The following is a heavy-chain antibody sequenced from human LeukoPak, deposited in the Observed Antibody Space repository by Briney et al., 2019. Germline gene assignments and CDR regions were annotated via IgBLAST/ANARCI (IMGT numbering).Heavy chain of an antibody. Sequence: SETLSLTCTVSGASFSSYYWSWIPQPPGKGLEWIGYFYYSGTTNYNYNPSLKSRVTMSVDTSKNQFSLKLYSVTAADTAVYYCARDRRPEGFDYWGQGTLVTVSS. CDR3: ARDRRPEGFDY. J-gene: IGHJ4*02. V-gene: IGHV4-59*01. CDR1: GASFSSYY. CDR2: FYYSGTTNY.